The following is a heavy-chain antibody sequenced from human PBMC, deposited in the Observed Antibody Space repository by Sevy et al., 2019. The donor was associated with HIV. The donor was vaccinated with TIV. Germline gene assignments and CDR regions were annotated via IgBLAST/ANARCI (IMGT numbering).Heavy chain of an antibody. Sequence: GGSLRLSCAASGFTFSSYSMNWVRQAPGKGLEWVSSISSSSSYIYYADSVKGRFTISRDNAKNSLYLQMNSLRAEDTAVYYCARDGEVAGPPAYSYYYGMDVWGQGTTVTVSS. J-gene: IGHJ6*02. CDR1: GFTFSSYS. CDR2: ISSSSSYI. D-gene: IGHD6-19*01. V-gene: IGHV3-21*01. CDR3: ARDGEVAGPPAYSYYYGMDV.